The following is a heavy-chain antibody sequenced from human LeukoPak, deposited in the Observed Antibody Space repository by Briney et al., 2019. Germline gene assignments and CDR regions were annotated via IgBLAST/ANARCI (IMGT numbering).Heavy chain of an antibody. J-gene: IGHJ3*02. Sequence: SETLSLTCAVSGGSISSSNWWSWVRQPPGKGLEWIGEIYHSGSTNYNPSLKSRVTISVDKSKNQFSLKLSSVTAADTAVYYCARDSKGGYNPREALDIWGQGTMVTVSS. V-gene: IGHV4-4*02. CDR2: IYHSGST. CDR3: ARDSKGGYNPREALDI. D-gene: IGHD5-24*01. CDR1: GGSISSSNW.